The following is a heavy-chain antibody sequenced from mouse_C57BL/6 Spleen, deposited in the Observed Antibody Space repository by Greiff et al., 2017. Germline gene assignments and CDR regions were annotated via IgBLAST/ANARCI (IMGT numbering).Heavy chain of an antibody. V-gene: IGHV1-55*01. D-gene: IGHD1-2*01. Sequence: QVQLQQPGAELVKPGASVKMSCKASGYTFTSYWITWVKQRPGQGLAWIGDIYPGSGSTNYNEKFKSKATLTVDTSSSTAYMQLSSLTSEDSAVYYCARVSITTELDFDVWGTGTTVTVSS. CDR3: ARVSITTELDFDV. CDR1: GYTFTSYW. J-gene: IGHJ1*03. CDR2: IYPGSGST.